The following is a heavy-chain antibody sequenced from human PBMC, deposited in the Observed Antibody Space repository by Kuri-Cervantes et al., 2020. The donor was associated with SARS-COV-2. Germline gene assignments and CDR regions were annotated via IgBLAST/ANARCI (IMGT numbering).Heavy chain of an antibody. V-gene: IGHV4-59*01. CDR1: GGSISSYY. CDR3: ARAGLDYYYMDV. J-gene: IGHJ6*03. CDR2: IYYSGST. Sequence: SETLSLTCTVSGGSISSYYWSWIRQPPGKGLEWIGYIYYSGSTNYNPSLKSRVTISVDTSKNQFSLKLSSVTAADTAVYYCARAGLDYYYMDVWGKGTTVTVSS.